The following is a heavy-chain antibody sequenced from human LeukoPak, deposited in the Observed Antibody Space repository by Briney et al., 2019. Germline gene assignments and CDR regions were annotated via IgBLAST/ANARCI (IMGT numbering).Heavy chain of an antibody. V-gene: IGHV4-59*08. CDR1: GSSISPYY. CDR3: ARRGYLQKCFDP. J-gene: IGHJ5*02. D-gene: IGHD6-13*01. CDR2: IYYTGTT. Sequence: SETLSLTCAVSGSSISPYYWNWIRQPPGKGLEWIGYIYYTGTTKYNPSLKNRVYISLDTSKNQFSLELNSVTAADTAVYYCARRGYLQKCFDPWGQGILVTVSS.